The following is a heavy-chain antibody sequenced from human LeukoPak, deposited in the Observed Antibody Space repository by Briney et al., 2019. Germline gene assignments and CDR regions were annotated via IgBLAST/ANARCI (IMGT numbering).Heavy chain of an antibody. CDR2: IIPIFGTE. V-gene: IGHV1-69*05. Sequence: ASVKLSCKASGGTFSSYAISWVRQAPGQGLEWMGGIIPIFGTENYAQKFQGRVTITTDESTSTAYMELSSLRSEDTAVYYCARDGYYYDSSGYSQSPDYYYMDVWGKGTTVTVSS. J-gene: IGHJ6*03. D-gene: IGHD3-22*01. CDR1: GGTFSSYA. CDR3: ARDGYYYDSSGYSQSPDYYYMDV.